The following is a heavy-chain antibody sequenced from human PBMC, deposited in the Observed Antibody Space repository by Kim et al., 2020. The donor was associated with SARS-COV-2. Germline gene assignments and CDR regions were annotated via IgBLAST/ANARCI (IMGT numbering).Heavy chain of an antibody. Sequence: GGSLRLSCTASGFTFGDYAMSWVRQAPGKGLEWVGFIRSKAYGGTTEYAASVKGRFTISRDDSKSIAYLQMNSLKTEDTAVYYCTRAVMVRGVTSVFFDYGGQGTLVTVSS. CDR2: IRSKAYGGTT. CDR1: GFTFGDYA. CDR3: TRAVMVRGVTSVFFDY. V-gene: IGHV3-49*04. D-gene: IGHD3-10*01. J-gene: IGHJ4*02.